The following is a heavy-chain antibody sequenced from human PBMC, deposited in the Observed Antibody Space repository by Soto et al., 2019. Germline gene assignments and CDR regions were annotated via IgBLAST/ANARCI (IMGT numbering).Heavy chain of an antibody. V-gene: IGHV3-30*18. CDR3: AKIEVDYDSSGYLVDY. CDR2: ISYDGSNK. Sequence: VAVISYDGSNKYYADSVKGRFTISRDNSKNTLYLQMNSLRAEDTAVYYCAKIEVDYDSSGYLVDYWGQGTLVTVSS. D-gene: IGHD3-22*01. J-gene: IGHJ4*02.